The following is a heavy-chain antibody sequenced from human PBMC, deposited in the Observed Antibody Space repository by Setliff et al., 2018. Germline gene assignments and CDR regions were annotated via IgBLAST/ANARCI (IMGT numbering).Heavy chain of an antibody. J-gene: IGHJ4*02. V-gene: IGHV3-48*01. D-gene: IGHD6-19*01. CDR3: ARSAVAVPGQFYFDN. Sequence: GGSLRLSCAASGFTFSTYAMNWLRQAPGKGLEWVSYISSSSGLTYYADSVKGRFTISRDEAKNSLYLQMNSLRTEDTAVYYCARSAVAVPGQFYFDNWGQGTQVTVSS. CDR1: GFTFSTYA. CDR2: ISSSSGLT.